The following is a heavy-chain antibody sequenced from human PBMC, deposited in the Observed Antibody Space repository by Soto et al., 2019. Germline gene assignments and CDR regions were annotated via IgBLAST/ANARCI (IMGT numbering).Heavy chain of an antibody. Sequence: QVQLVQSGAEVKKPGSSVKVSCKASGGTFSSYTISWVRQAPGQGLEWMGRIIPILGIANYAQKFQGRVTISXDKSKSTAYMELSSLRSEDTAVYYCAREAFYYFDYWGQGTLVTVSS. CDR2: IIPILGIA. J-gene: IGHJ4*02. V-gene: IGHV1-69*08. CDR1: GGTFSSYT. CDR3: AREAFYYFDY.